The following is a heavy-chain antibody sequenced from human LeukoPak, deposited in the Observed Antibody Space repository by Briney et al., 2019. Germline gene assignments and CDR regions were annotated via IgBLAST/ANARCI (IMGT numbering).Heavy chain of an antibody. Sequence: SETLSLTCTVSGGSISSYYWSWIRQPPGKGLEGIGHIYSSGSTNYNPSLKSRGTISVDTSKNQFSLKLSSVTAADTAVYYCARVTSGQWLVYYYYYMDVWGKGTTVTISS. V-gene: IGHV4-59*01. D-gene: IGHD6-19*01. CDR1: GGSISSYY. CDR2: IYSSGST. CDR3: ARVTSGQWLVYYYYYMDV. J-gene: IGHJ6*03.